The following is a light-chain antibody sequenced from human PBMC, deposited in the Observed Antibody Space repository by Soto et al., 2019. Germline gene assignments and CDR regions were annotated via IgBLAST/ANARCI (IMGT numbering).Light chain of an antibody. CDR1: SSDVGAYDY. CDR2: DVS. V-gene: IGLV2-14*03. CDR3: SSYTTSSTV. J-gene: IGLJ2*01. Sequence: QSALTQPASVSGSPGQSITISCTGTSSDVGAYDYVSWYQQHPGKPPKLMIYDVSNRPSGISSRFSGSKSGNTASLTISGLQAEDEAEYYCSSYTTSSTVFGGGTKLTVL.